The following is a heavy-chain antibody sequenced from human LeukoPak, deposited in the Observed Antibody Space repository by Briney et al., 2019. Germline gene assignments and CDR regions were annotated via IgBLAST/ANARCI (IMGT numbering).Heavy chain of an antibody. D-gene: IGHD7-27*01. CDR1: GFTLSDFW. V-gene: IGHV3-7*01. Sequence: SGGSLRLSCAASGFTLSDFWMMWVRQAPGKGLEWVANINQGGSEPYYVDPVQGRFTISRDNTKNLLFLQMNGLRVEDTAVYYCARLNWGRADSWGQGTLLTVSA. CDR2: INQGGSEP. J-gene: IGHJ4*02. CDR3: ARLNWGRADS.